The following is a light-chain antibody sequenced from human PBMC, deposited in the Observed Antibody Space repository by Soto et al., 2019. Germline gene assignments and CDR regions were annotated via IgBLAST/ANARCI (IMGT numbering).Light chain of an antibody. Sequence: EIVMTQSPATLSVSPGERATLSCRASQSVSGNLAWYQQKPGQPPRLLIYAASSRPTGIPARFSGSGSGTEFTLTISSLQSEDFAVDYCQQYNNWPPWTFGQGTKVEIK. CDR2: AAS. CDR3: QQYNNWPPWT. CDR1: QSVSGN. J-gene: IGKJ1*01. V-gene: IGKV3-15*01.